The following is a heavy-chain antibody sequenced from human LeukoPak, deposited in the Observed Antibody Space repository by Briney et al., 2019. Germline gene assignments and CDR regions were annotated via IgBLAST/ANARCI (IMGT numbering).Heavy chain of an antibody. J-gene: IGHJ4*02. Sequence: KTSETLSLTCSVSGDSISSSSYYWGWIRQPPGKGLEWIGSIYYSGSTYYNPSLKSRVTISVDTSKNQFSLKLSSVTAADTAVYYCARRAYDILTGYYYIDYWGQGTLVTASS. CDR2: IYYSGST. CDR3: ARRAYDILTGYYYIDY. V-gene: IGHV4-39*01. D-gene: IGHD3-9*01. CDR1: GDSISSSSYY.